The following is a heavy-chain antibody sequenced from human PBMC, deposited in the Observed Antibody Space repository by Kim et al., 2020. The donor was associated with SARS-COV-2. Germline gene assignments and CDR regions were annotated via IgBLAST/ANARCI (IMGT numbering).Heavy chain of an antibody. Sequence: ASVKVSCKASGYTFTNYYMHWVRQAPGQGLEWMGIINPSGADTRYAQKFQGRVTMTRDTSTSTVYMELYSLRSEDTAVYYCARDSYGSGYYYGMDVWVQG. CDR1: GYTFTNYY. CDR3: ARDSYGSGYYYGMDV. J-gene: IGHJ6*02. CDR2: INPSGADT. V-gene: IGHV1-46*01. D-gene: IGHD3-10*01.